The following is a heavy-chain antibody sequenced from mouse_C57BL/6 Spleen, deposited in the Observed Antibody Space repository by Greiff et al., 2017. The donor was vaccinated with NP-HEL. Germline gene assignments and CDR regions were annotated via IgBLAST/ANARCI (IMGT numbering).Heavy chain of an antibody. D-gene: IGHD1-1*01. CDR1: GYAFSSYW. Sequence: QVQLQQSGAELVKPGASVKISCKASGYAFSSYWMNWVKQRPGKGLEWIGQIYPGDGDTNYNGKFKGKATLTADTSSSTAYMPRSSLTSENSAVYICARWGYGSSLDDWGKGTTLTVSS. J-gene: IGHJ2*01. CDR2: IYPGDGDT. CDR3: ARWGYGSSLDD. V-gene: IGHV1-80*01.